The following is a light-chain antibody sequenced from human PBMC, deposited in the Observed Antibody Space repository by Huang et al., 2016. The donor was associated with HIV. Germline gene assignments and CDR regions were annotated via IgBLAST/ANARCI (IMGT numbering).Light chain of an antibody. Sequence: IQLTQSPSSLSASVGDRVTITCRASQGIRNFLGWYQQKPGKAPKLLIYAASILESGVPSRFSGSGSGTDFTLTIGSLQSEDFATYYCQQLNSYPLTFGGGTKVEIK. CDR1: QGIRNF. CDR3: QQLNSYPLT. J-gene: IGKJ4*01. CDR2: AAS. V-gene: IGKV1-9*01.